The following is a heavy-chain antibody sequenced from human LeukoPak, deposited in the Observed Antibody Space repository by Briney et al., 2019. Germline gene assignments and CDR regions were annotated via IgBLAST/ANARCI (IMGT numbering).Heavy chain of an antibody. CDR1: GGSMGHH. CDR3: AREKSPERKTWLQLGAFDV. CDR2: ISHTGVT. V-gene: IGHV4-59*11. J-gene: IGHJ3*01. Sequence: SETLTLTCSVSGGSMGHHWSWIRQSAGKGLEWIGYISHTGVTNGDSSHKSRVSMSIDTSKNQLSFELTSVIAADTAVYYCAREKSPERKTWLQLGAFDVWGQGTVVTVSS. D-gene: IGHD5-24*01.